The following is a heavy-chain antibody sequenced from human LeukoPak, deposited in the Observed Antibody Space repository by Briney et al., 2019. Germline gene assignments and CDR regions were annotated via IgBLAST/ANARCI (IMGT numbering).Heavy chain of an antibody. CDR1: GYASTSYY. V-gene: IGHV1-46*01. Sequence: ASVKVSCKASGYASTSYYMHWVRQAPGQGLEWMGIINPSGGSTSYAQNFQGRVTMTRDTSTSTVYMELSSLRSEDTAVYYCARDPRSDGSDYYYMDVWGKGTTVTVSS. CDR3: ARDPRSDGSDYYYMDV. CDR2: INPSGGST. J-gene: IGHJ6*03. D-gene: IGHD3-10*01.